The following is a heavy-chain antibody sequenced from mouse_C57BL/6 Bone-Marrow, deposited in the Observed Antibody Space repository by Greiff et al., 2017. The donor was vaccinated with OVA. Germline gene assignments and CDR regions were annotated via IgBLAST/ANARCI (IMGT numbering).Heavy chain of an antibody. CDR2: IDPETGGT. CDR1: GYTFTDYE. J-gene: IGHJ3*01. V-gene: IGHV1-15*01. D-gene: IGHD1-1*01. CDR3: TRDPHYYGSFAY. Sequence: VQLQESGAELVRPGASVTLSCKASGYTFTDYEMHWVQQTPVHGLEWIGAIDPETGGTASNQTFTGKAILIAAQSSSTAYMELRSLTSDDSAVYYCTRDPHYYGSFAYWGQGTLVTVSA.